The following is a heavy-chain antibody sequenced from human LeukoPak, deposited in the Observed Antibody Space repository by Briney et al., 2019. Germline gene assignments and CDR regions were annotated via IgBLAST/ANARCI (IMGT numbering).Heavy chain of an antibody. Sequence: GRSLRLSCAASGFTFDDYAMHWVRQAPGKGLEWVSGISWNSGSIGYADSVKGRFTISRDNAKNSLYLQMNSLRAEDTALYYCAKDREVVTGSSLDYWGQGTLVTVSS. J-gene: IGHJ4*02. V-gene: IGHV3-9*01. D-gene: IGHD2-21*02. CDR1: GFTFDDYA. CDR2: ISWNSGSI. CDR3: AKDREVVTGSSLDY.